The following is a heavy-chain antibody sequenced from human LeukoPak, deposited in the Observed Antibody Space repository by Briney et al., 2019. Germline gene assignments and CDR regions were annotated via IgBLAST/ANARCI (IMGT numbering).Heavy chain of an antibody. Sequence: GRSLRLSCAASGFTFSSYAMHWVRQAPGKGLEWVAVISYDGSNKYYADSVKGRFTISRDNSKNTLYLQMNSLRAEDTAVYYCARTTTAMVAGDAFDIWGQGTMVTVSS. CDR1: GFTFSSYA. V-gene: IGHV3-30*04. CDR3: ARTTTAMVAGDAFDI. CDR2: ISYDGSNK. D-gene: IGHD5-18*01. J-gene: IGHJ3*02.